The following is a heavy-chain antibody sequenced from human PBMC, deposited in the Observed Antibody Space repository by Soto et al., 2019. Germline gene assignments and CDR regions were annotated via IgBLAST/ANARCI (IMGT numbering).Heavy chain of an antibody. Sequence: QVQLQQWGAGLLKPSETLSLTCAVYGGSFSGYYWNWIRQPPGKGLEWIGEISHSGSTHYNPSLKSRVTISVDTSKKQFSLKLTSVTAADTAVYYCARGPDCSGGSCYSGYSDYWAQGTLVTVSS. J-gene: IGHJ4*02. CDR3: ARGPDCSGGSCYSGYSDY. CDR1: GGSFSGYY. CDR2: ISHSGST. D-gene: IGHD2-15*01. V-gene: IGHV4-34*01.